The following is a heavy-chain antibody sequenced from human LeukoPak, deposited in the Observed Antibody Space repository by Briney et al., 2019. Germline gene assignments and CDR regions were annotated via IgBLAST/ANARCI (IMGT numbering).Heavy chain of an antibody. J-gene: IGHJ5*02. CDR1: GYTFTSYG. Sequence: GASVTVSCTASGYTFTSYGISWVRQAPGQGLEWMGWISAYNGNTNYAQKLQGRVTMTTDTSTSTAHMELWSLRSDDTAVYYCAREVPPLTHYYDSSGFDPWGQGTLVTVSS. CDR3: AREVPPLTHYYDSSGFDP. V-gene: IGHV1-18*01. D-gene: IGHD3-22*01. CDR2: ISAYNGNT.